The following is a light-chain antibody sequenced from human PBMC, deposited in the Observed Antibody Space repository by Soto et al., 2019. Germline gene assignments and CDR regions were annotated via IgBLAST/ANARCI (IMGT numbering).Light chain of an antibody. CDR1: SSNIGAGYD. V-gene: IGLV1-40*01. CDR3: QSYDSSLSGYV. CDR2: ANN. J-gene: IGLJ1*01. Sequence: QCVLTQPPSVSGAPGQRVTISFTGGSSNIGAGYDVHWYQQLPGTAPKLLIYANNNRPSGVPGRFSGSKSGTSASLAITGLQAEDEADYYCQSYDSSLSGYVFGTGTKVTVL.